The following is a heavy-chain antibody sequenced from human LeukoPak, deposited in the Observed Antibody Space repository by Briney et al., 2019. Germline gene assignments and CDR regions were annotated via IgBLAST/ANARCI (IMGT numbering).Heavy chain of an antibody. V-gene: IGHV5-51*06. CDR2: IYSGDSDT. CDR3: ARSGCASCFWFDR. CDR1: GFHFTSYW. Sequence: GGALQIFCRGSGFHFTSYWIGWVRQMPGEGLEGMGIIYSGDSDTRYSPSFQGQVTISSDKSISTAYLQWGSLKASDTAMYYCARSGCASCFWFDRWGQGTLVTVSS. D-gene: IGHD2-15*01. J-gene: IGHJ5*02.